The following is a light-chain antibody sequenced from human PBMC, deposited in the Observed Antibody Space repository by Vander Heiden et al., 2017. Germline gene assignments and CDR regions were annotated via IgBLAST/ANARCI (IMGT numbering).Light chain of an antibody. V-gene: IGKV1-5*03. CDR3: RQYNSYPT. Sequence: DIQMTQSPSTMSASVEDRVTITCRASQSISSWLAWYQQKPGKTPKLLIYKASSLESGVRSRFSGSGSGTEFTLTISSLQHDDSATYYCRQYNSYPTFGQGTKLEIK. CDR2: KAS. J-gene: IGKJ2*01. CDR1: QSISSW.